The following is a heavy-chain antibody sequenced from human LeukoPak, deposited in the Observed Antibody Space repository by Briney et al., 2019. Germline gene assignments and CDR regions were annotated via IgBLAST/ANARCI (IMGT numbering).Heavy chain of an antibody. V-gene: IGHV1-3*01. CDR2: INAGNGNT. CDR3: ARSPSGYFDY. J-gene: IGHJ4*02. D-gene: IGHD3-22*01. Sequence: ASVKVSCKASGYTFTSYGISWVRQAPGQRLEWMGWINAGNGNTKYSQKFQGRVTITRDTSASTAYMELSSLRSEDTAVYYCARSPSGYFDYWGQGTLVTVSS. CDR1: GYTFTSYG.